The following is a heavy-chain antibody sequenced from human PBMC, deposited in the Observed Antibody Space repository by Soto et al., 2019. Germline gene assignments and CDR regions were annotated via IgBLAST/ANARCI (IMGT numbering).Heavy chain of an antibody. V-gene: IGHV1-3*01. J-gene: IGHJ5*02. CDR3: ARVSQYQLPPRPPWFDP. D-gene: IGHD2-2*01. CDR2: INAGNGNT. CDR1: GYTFTSYA. Sequence: QVPLVQSGAEVKKPGASVKVSCKASGYTFTSYAMHWVRQAPGQRLEWMGWINAGNGNTKYSQKFQGRVTITRDTSASTAYMELSSLRSEDTAVYYCARVSQYQLPPRPPWFDPWGQGTLVTVSS.